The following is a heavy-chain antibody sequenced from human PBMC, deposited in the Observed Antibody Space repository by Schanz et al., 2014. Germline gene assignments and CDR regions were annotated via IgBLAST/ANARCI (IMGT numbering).Heavy chain of an antibody. Sequence: EVQLVESGGGLIQPGGSLRLSCAVSGFTVNTHYMSWVRQAPGKGLEWISSMYINSGSTQYADSVKGRFIISRDSSKNTLFLQMNSLRAEDTAVYYCARGRARQLVHWFDPWGQGTLVTVSS. CDR1: GFTVNTHY. D-gene: IGHD6-13*01. CDR3: ARGRARQLVHWFDP. CDR2: MYINSGST. V-gene: IGHV3-53*01. J-gene: IGHJ5*02.